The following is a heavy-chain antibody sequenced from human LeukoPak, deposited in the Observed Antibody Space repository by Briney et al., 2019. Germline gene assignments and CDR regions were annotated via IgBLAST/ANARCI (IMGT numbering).Heavy chain of an antibody. CDR1: GYSFANSW. J-gene: IGHJ5*02. Sequence: GESLKISCKASGYSFANSWIGWVRQLPGKGLEWMGIIYPDDSDTRYSPSFQGQVTISADKSISTAYLQWSSLKASDTAIYYCARGLGVGDYNWFDPWGQGTLVTVSS. CDR2: IYPDDSDT. CDR3: ARGLGVGDYNWFDP. V-gene: IGHV5-51*01. D-gene: IGHD1-26*01.